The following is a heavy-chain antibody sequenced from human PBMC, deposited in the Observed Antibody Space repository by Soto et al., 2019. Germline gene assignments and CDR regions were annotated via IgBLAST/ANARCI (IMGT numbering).Heavy chain of an antibody. D-gene: IGHD2-2*01. CDR2: IYYSGST. CDR1: GGSISSYY. CDR3: ARAVLPATAPFDY. V-gene: IGHV4-59*01. J-gene: IGHJ4*02. Sequence: QVQLQESGPRLVKPSETLSLTCIVSGGSISSYYWSWIRRPPGKGLEWIEYIYYSGSTNYNPSLKSRATISVDTSKNQFSLKLSSVTAADTAVYYCARAVLPATAPFDYWGQGTLVTVSS.